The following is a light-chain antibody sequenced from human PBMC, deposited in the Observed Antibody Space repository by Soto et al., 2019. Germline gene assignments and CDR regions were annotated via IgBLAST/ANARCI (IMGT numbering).Light chain of an antibody. CDR1: QGITW. Sequence: DIQMTQSPSSVSASVGDRVTITCRASQGITWLVWYQQKPGKAPKFLISAASSSQSGVPSRFSGSGSGTDFSLIISSLQSEDFATYFCQQADRLSLTFGGGTRVEI. J-gene: IGKJ4*01. V-gene: IGKV1-12*01. CDR3: QQADRLSLT. CDR2: AAS.